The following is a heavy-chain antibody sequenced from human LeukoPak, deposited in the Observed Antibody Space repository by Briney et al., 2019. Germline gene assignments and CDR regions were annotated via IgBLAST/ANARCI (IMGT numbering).Heavy chain of an antibody. J-gene: IGHJ4*02. CDR3: ATLSSGFTN. Sequence: PSETLSLTCAVYGDFISSRRWWSWVRQPPGKGLEWIGDIYQSVNTNYNPSLKSRVTISVDQSKNHFSLKVNSVTAADTAVYYCATLSSGFTNWGQGTLVTVSS. CDR1: GDFISSRRW. D-gene: IGHD3-22*01. V-gene: IGHV4-4*02. CDR2: IYQSVNT.